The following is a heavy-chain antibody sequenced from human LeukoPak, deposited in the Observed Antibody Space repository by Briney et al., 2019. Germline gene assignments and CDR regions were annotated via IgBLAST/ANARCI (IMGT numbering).Heavy chain of an antibody. CDR1: GFTFSIYG. V-gene: IGHV3-21*01. CDR2: FGTRSTSI. Sequence: GGSLRLSCAASGFTFSIYGMNWIRQAPGKGLEWVSSFGTRSTSIYHAGSVKGRFAISRDNAKNSLYLQMNSLRAEDTALYYCAREVSEGFDFWGQGTLVTVSS. CDR3: AREVSEGFDF. D-gene: IGHD3-22*01. J-gene: IGHJ4*02.